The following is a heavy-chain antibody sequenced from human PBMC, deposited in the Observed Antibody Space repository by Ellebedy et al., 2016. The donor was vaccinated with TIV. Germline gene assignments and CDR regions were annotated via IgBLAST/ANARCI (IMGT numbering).Heavy chain of an antibody. Sequence: MPSETLSLTCAVYGGSFNHNYWTWIRPPPGNWLEWIGEINQSGNTNYNPSLKSPVTLSVDTSKNQFSLKLASVTAADTAVYYCASSTFYYASGLRGPTFDLWGQGTLVIVSS. J-gene: IGHJ4*02. CDR3: ASSTFYYASGLRGPTFDL. CDR1: GGSFNHNY. D-gene: IGHD3-10*01. V-gene: IGHV4-34*01. CDR2: INQSGNT.